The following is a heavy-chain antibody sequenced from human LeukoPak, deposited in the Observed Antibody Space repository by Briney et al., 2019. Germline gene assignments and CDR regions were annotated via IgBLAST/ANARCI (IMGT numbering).Heavy chain of an antibody. CDR2: ISSSSSYI. Sequence: GGSLRHSCAASGFTFSSYSMNWVRQAPRKGLEWVSSISSSSSYIYYADSVKGRFTISRDNAKNSLYLQMNSLRAEDTAVYYCARDVSYGFDYWGQGTLVTVSS. D-gene: IGHD5-18*01. V-gene: IGHV3-21*01. CDR3: ARDVSYGFDY. CDR1: GFTFSSYS. J-gene: IGHJ4*02.